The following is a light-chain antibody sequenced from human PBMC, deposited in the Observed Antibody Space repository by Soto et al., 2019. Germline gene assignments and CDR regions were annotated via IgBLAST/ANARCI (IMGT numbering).Light chain of an antibody. V-gene: IGLV1-40*01. CDR3: QSYDSSPSVYV. CDR1: SSNIGAGYD. CDR2: HNA. Sequence: QSVLTQPPSVTGAPGQRVTISCTGSSSNIGAGYDVHWYQQLPGTAPKLLVYHNANRPSGVPDRFSGSKSGTSASLSITGLQAEDEADYYRQSYDSSPSVYVFGTGTKGTVL. J-gene: IGLJ1*01.